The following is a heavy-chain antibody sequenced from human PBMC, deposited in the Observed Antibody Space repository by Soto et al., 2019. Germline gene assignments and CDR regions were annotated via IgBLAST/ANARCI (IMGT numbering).Heavy chain of an antibody. CDR1: GFTFSDYG. Sequence: EVQLLESGGGLVRPGGSLTLSCIASGFTFSDYGMSWVRQAPGKGLEWVSTISGGAENTHYADSVNGRFIISRDNSKNLQYLQMSGLSAEDTALYYCARDLGGDAFFDTWGQGALVTVSS. J-gene: IGHJ4*02. CDR3: ARDLGGDAFFDT. CDR2: ISGGAENT. V-gene: IGHV3-23*01. D-gene: IGHD1-26*01.